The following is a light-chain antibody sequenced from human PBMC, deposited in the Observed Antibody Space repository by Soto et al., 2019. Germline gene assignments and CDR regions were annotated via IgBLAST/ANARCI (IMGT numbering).Light chain of an antibody. J-gene: IGKJ4*01. Sequence: DVVMTQSPLSLPVTPGEPASISCRSSQSLLHTNGYNYLAWFLQKAGQSPQLLIYLASSRASGVPDRFSGSGSGTDFTLEISSVEAKDVGIYYCMQLLHPPLTFGGGTKVEIK. CDR3: MQLLHPPLT. CDR1: QSLLHTNGYNY. V-gene: IGKV2-28*01. CDR2: LAS.